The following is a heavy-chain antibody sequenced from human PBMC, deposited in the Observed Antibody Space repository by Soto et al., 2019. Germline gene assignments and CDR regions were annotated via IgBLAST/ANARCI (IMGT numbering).Heavy chain of an antibody. CDR3: GRDPVGDTDPGQNSSYYGMDA. Sequence: QEQLVESGGGVVQPGRSLRLSCAASGFTFSSFGMHWVRQAPGEGPEWVAVTWYDGSKKQYADSVKGRFTISRDNSKRTRNLQMKGLKVEETHQYYWGRDPVGDTDPGQNSSYYGMDAGGKGTTSPSPQ. J-gene: IGHJ6*04. CDR1: GFTFSSFG. CDR2: TWYDGSKK. D-gene: IGHD1-26*01. V-gene: IGHV3-33*01.